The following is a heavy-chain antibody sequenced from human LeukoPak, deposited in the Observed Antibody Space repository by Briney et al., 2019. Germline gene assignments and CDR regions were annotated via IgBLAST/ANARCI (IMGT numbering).Heavy chain of an antibody. Sequence: GGSLRLSCAASGFTFSSYGMHWVRQAPGKGLEWVAVIWYDGSNKYYADSVKGRFTISRDNSKNTLYLQMNSPRAEDTAVYYCAKDRVGFGELLGSFDYWGQGTLVTVSS. CDR3: AKDRVGFGELLGSFDY. CDR1: GFTFSSYG. D-gene: IGHD3-10*01. V-gene: IGHV3-33*06. J-gene: IGHJ4*02. CDR2: IWYDGSNK.